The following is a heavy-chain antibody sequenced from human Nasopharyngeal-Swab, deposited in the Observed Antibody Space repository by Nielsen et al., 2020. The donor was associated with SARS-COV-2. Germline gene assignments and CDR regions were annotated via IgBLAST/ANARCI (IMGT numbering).Heavy chain of an antibody. CDR1: GFTFSSYE. Sequence: GGSLRLSCASSGFTFSSYEMNWVRQAPGKGLEWVSYISSSGSTIYYADSVKGRFTISRDNAKNSLYLQMNSLRAEDTAVYYCARERDGMDVWGQGTTVTVSS. CDR3: ARERDGMDV. V-gene: IGHV3-48*03. J-gene: IGHJ6*02. CDR2: ISSSGSTI.